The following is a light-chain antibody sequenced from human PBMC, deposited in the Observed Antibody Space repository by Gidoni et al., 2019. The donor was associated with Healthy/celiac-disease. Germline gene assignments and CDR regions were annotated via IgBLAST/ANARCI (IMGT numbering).Light chain of an antibody. CDR1: SSDVGGYNY. CDR3: CSYAGSYTFYVV. J-gene: IGLJ2*01. V-gene: IGLV2-11*01. CDR2: DVS. Sequence: QSALTQPRSVSGSPGQSVTISCTGTSSDVGGYNYVSWYQQHPGKAPKLMIYDVSKRPSGGPDRCSGSKSGNTASLTISGLQAEDEADYYCCSYAGSYTFYVVFGGGTKLTVL.